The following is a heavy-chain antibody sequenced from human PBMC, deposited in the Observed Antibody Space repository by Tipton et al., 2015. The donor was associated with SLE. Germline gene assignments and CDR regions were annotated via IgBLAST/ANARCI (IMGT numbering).Heavy chain of an antibody. D-gene: IGHD7-27*01. V-gene: IGHV4-39*07. Sequence: TLSLTCTVSNGSITSLYDYWGWVRQPPGKGLEWLGSVFYGGRYYYNASLRSRVTISVDTVKTQVSLKLTSVTAADTAMYYCVRGPWAYYYYMDVWGKGTKVTVSS. CDR2: VFYGGRY. J-gene: IGHJ6*03. CDR3: VRGPWAYYYYMDV. CDR1: NGSITSLYDY.